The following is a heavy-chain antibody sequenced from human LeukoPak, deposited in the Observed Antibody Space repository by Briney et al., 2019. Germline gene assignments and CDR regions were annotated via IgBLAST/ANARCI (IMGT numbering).Heavy chain of an antibody. CDR1: GFTFSSYA. J-gene: IGHJ4*02. CDR3: ATIAI. V-gene: IGHV3-30-3*01. D-gene: IGHD5-18*01. CDR2: ISYDGSNK. Sequence: HPGRSLRLSCAASGFTFSSYAMHWVRQAPGKGLEWVAVISYDGSNKYYADSVKGRFTISRDNAKNSLYLQMNSLRAEDTAVYYCATIAIWGQGTLVTVSS.